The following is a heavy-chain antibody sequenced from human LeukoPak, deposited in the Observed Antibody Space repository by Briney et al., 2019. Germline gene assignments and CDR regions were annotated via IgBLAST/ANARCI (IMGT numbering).Heavy chain of an antibody. CDR2: IKQDGSEK. Sequence: GGSLRLSCAASGFTFSSYWMSWVRQAPGKGLEWVANIKQDGSEKYYVDSVKGRFTISRDNAKNSLYLQMNSLRAEDTAVFYCAKVLSGSSGWYEFDYWGQGSLVTVSS. CDR3: AKVLSGSSGWYEFDY. J-gene: IGHJ4*02. CDR1: GFTFSSYW. V-gene: IGHV3-7*01. D-gene: IGHD6-19*01.